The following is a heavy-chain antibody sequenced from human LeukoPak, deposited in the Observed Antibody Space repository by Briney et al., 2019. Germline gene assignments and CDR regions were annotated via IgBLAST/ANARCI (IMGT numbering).Heavy chain of an antibody. J-gene: IGHJ4*02. V-gene: IGHV1-46*01. CDR2: INPSGGST. D-gene: IGHD1-26*01. Sequence: ASVKVSCKASGYTFTSYYMHWVRQAPGQGLEWMGIINPSGGSTSYAQKFQGRVTMTRDTSTSTAYMELSSLRSEDTAVYYCATAESYGYFDYWGQGTLVTVSS. CDR1: GYTFTSYY. CDR3: ATAESYGYFDY.